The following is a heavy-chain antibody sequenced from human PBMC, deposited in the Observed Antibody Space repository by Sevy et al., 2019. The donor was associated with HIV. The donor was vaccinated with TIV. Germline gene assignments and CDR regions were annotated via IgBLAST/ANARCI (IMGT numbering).Heavy chain of an antibody. D-gene: IGHD6-13*01. CDR2: IYYSVST. V-gene: IGHV4-59*01. Sequence: SETLSLTCTVSGGSISSYYWSWIRQPPGKGLEWIGYIYYSVSTNYNPSLKSRVTISVDTSKNQFSLKLSSVTAADTAVYYCARERQLVLDYWGQGTLVTVSS. J-gene: IGHJ4*02. CDR1: GGSISSYY. CDR3: ARERQLVLDY.